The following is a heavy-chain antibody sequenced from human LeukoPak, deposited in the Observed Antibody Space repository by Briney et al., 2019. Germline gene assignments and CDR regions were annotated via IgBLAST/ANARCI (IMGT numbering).Heavy chain of an antibody. CDR1: GGSISIYY. D-gene: IGHD4-23*01. J-gene: IGHJ4*02. Sequence: SETLSLTCTVSGGSISIYYWSWIRQTPGKGLEWIGYIYYSGSTNYNPSLKSRVTISVDTSKNQFSLRLSSVTAADTAVYYCARVRRLVTAMTPYFDHWGQGTQVTVSS. V-gene: IGHV4-59*01. CDR3: ARVRRLVTAMTPYFDH. CDR2: IYYSGST.